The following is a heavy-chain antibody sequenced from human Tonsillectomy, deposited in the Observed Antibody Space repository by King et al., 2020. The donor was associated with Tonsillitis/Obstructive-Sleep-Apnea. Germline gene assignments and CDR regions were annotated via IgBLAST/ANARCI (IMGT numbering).Heavy chain of an antibody. CDR3: ARGRSGWNSFDY. Sequence: VQLVESWGGLVQPGGSLRLSCAASGFTFSSYEMNWVRQAPGKGLEWVSYISSSGSTIYYADSVKGRFTISRDNAKNSLYLQMNSLRAEDPAVYYCARGRSGWNSFDYWGQGTLVTVSS. V-gene: IGHV3-48*03. D-gene: IGHD6-19*01. J-gene: IGHJ4*02. CDR1: GFTFSSYE. CDR2: ISSSGSTI.